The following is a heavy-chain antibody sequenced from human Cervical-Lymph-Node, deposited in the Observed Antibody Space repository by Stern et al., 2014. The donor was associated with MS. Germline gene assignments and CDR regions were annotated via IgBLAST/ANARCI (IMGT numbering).Heavy chain of an antibody. Sequence: VQLVESGAAVKKPGSSVKVSCKASGGTFSSYAISWVRQAPGQGLEGMGGIIPIFGTANYAQKFQGRVTITADESTSTAYMELSSLRSEDTAVYYCAEGVLCGGDCYNFDYWGQGTLVTVSS. CDR1: GGTFSSYA. J-gene: IGHJ4*02. CDR3: AEGVLCGGDCYNFDY. CDR2: IIPIFGTA. D-gene: IGHD2-21*02. V-gene: IGHV1-69*01.